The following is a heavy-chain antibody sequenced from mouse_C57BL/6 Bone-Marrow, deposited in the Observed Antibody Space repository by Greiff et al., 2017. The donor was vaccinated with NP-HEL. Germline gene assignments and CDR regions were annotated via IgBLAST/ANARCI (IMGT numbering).Heavy chain of an antibody. CDR3: AEGDSITTVGYAMDY. CDR2: IFPGSGST. D-gene: IGHD1-1*01. V-gene: IGHV1-75*01. Sequence: QVQLQQSGPELVKPGASVKISCKASGYTFTDYYINWVKQRPGQGLEWIGWIFPGSGSTYYNEKFKGKATLTVDKSSSTAYMLLSSLTSEDSAVYFCAEGDSITTVGYAMDYWGQGTSVTVSS. CDR1: GYTFTDYY. J-gene: IGHJ4*01.